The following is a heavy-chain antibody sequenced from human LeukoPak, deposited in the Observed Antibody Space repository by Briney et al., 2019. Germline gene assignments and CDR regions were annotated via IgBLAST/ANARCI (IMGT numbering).Heavy chain of an antibody. CDR1: GGSFSGYY. CDR3: ASRAYYYGSGTRTFDY. V-gene: IGHV4-34*01. CDR2: INHSGST. Sequence: SETLSLTCAVYGGSFSGYYWSWIRQPPGKGLEWIGEINHSGSTNYNPSLKSRVTISVDTSKNQFSLKLSSVTAADTAVYYCASRAYYYGSGTRTFDYWGQGTLVTVSS. D-gene: IGHD3-10*01. J-gene: IGHJ4*02.